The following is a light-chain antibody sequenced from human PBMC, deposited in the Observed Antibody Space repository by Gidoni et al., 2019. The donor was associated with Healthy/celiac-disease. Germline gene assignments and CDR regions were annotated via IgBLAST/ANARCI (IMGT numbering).Light chain of an antibody. Sequence: DIQMTQYPSTLSASVGARVTITCRASQSISSWLAWYQQKPGKAPKLLIYKASSLESGVPSRFSGSGSGTEFTLTISSLQPDDFATYYCQQYNSYPWTFGQGTKVEIK. V-gene: IGKV1-5*03. CDR3: QQYNSYPWT. CDR2: KAS. CDR1: QSISSW. J-gene: IGKJ1*01.